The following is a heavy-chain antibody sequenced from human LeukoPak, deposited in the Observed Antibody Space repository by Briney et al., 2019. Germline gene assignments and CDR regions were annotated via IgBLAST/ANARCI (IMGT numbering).Heavy chain of an antibody. J-gene: IGHJ4*02. D-gene: IGHD5-24*01. CDR1: GGTFSSYA. V-gene: IGHV1-69*04. CDR3: AREHGEMTTNGHYFDY. CDR2: IIPILGIA. Sequence: SVKVSCKASGGTFSSYAISWVRQAPGQGLEWMGRIIPILGIANYAQKFQGRVTITADKSTSTAYMELSSPRSEDTAVYYCAREHGEMTTNGHYFDYWGQGTLVTVSS.